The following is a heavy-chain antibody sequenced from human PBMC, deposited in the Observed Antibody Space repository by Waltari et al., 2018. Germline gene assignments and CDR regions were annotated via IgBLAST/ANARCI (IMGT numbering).Heavy chain of an antibody. D-gene: IGHD5-12*01. Sequence: QVLLVQSGAEVKKPGASVKVSCKASGYTFTGYYVHWVRQAPGQGLEWMGWINPNSRVPNYAQKFQGRVTMTTDSSITTAYMELSRLTSDDTAIYYCARSRDGYNSEVDHWGQGTLVTVSS. CDR3: ARSRDGYNSEVDH. V-gene: IGHV1-2*02. J-gene: IGHJ4*02. CDR1: GYTFTGYY. CDR2: INPNSRVP.